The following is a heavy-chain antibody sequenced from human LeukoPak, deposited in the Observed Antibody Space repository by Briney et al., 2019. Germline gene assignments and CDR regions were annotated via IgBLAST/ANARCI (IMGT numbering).Heavy chain of an antibody. CDR1: GFTFSSYW. CDR2: INHRGSN. D-gene: IGHD2/OR15-2a*01. Sequence: GSLRLSCAASGFTFSSYWMSWVRQAPGKGLEWIGEINHRGSNNYNPSLKSRVTISVDTSKNQFSLKLSSVTAADTAVYYCARDSRSLKAFDIWGQGTMVTVSS. V-gene: IGHV4-34*01. J-gene: IGHJ3*02. CDR3: ARDSRSLKAFDI.